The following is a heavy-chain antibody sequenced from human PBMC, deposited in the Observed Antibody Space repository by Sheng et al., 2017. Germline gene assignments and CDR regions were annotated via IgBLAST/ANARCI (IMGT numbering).Heavy chain of an antibody. CDR1: GFSFTDHY. J-gene: IGHJ3*02. D-gene: IGHD4-17*01. V-gene: IGHV3-11*04. Sequence: QVRLVESGGGLVKPGGSLRVSCEASGFSFTDHYMSWIRQAPGKGLEWIAYIGSRADSTYYADSVKGRFTISKDTAKKSLYLQMSSLGAGDTAVYFCARHYGEEAPDIFDIWGPGTMVTVSS. CDR2: IGSRADST. CDR3: ARHYGEEAPDIFDI.